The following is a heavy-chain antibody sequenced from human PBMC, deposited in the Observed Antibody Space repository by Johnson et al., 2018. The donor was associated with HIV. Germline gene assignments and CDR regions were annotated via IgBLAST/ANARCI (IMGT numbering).Heavy chain of an antibody. CDR3: AKDFHYYDSSGFNDAFDI. J-gene: IGHJ3*02. V-gene: IGHV3-23*04. Sequence: EVHLVESGGGLVQPGGSLRLSCAASGFTFVSYAMSWVRQAPGKGLEWVSIISGSGGITYHADSVKGRFTISRDNSKNTLYLQMKSLRAEDTAVYYCAKDFHYYDSSGFNDAFDIWGQGTTVIVSS. CDR1: GFTFVSYA. D-gene: IGHD3-22*01. CDR2: ISGSGGIT.